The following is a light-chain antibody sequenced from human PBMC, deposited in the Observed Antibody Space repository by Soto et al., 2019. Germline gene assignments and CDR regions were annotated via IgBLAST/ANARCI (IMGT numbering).Light chain of an antibody. V-gene: IGLV2-14*01. Sequence: QSALTQPASVSGSPGQSITISCTGTSSDVGGYNYVSWYQQYPGKAPKLMIYEVNNRPSGVSNRFSGSKSGNTASLTISGLPAEDEADYYCSSYTSSSTRVFGTGTKLTVL. CDR2: EVN. CDR1: SSDVGGYNY. CDR3: SSYTSSSTRV. J-gene: IGLJ1*01.